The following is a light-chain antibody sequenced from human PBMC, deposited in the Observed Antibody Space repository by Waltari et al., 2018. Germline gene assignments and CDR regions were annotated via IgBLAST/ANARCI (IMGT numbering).Light chain of an antibody. CDR3: QQYNNDLWT. V-gene: IGKV1-5*03. CDR1: QRISNW. J-gene: IGKJ1*01. CDR2: KAS. Sequence: DIQMTQSPSTLSASVGDRVTITCRASQRISNWLAWFQQKPGKAPELLTYKASSLESGVPSRFSGSGSGTEFTLTISSLQPDDFATYYCQQYNNDLWTFGQGTKVEIK.